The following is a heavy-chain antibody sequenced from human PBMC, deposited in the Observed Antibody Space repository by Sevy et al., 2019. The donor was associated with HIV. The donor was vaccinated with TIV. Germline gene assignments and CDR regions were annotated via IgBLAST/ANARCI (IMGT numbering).Heavy chain of an antibody. D-gene: IGHD1-20*01. J-gene: IGHJ6*02. CDR3: ARQNNFLTGTTSYYYGMDV. CDR2: IYYGGST. Sequence: SETLSLTCTVSGGSISSSSYYWGWIRQPPGKGLEWIGSIYYGGSTYYNPSLKSRVTISVDTSKNQFSLKLSSVTAADTAVYYCARQNNFLTGTTSYYYGMDVWGQGTTVTVSS. V-gene: IGHV4-39*01. CDR1: GGSISSSSYY.